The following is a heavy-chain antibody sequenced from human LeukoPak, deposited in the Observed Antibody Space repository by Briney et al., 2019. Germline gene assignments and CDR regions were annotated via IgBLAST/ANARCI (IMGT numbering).Heavy chain of an antibody. Sequence: HSGGSLRLSCAASGFTFSSYAMSWVRQAPGKGLEWVSAISGSGGSTYYADSVKGRFTISRDNSKNTLYLQMSSLRAEDTAVYYCAKVSGSSLFDYWGQGTLVTVSS. V-gene: IGHV3-23*01. CDR2: ISGSGGST. D-gene: IGHD1-26*01. J-gene: IGHJ4*02. CDR1: GFTFSSYA. CDR3: AKVSGSSLFDY.